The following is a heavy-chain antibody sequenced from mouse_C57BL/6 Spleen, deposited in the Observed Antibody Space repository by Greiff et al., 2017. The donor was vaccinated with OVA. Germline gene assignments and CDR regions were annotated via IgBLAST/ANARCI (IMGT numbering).Heavy chain of an antibody. CDR1: GYTFTSYW. CDR3: ARGRAYYSNYPYAMDY. CDR2: INPSNGGT. D-gene: IGHD2-5*01. V-gene: IGHV1-53*01. J-gene: IGHJ4*01. Sequence: QVQLQQPGTELVKPGASVKLSCKASGYTFTSYWMHWVKQRPGQGLEWIGNINPSNGGTNYNEKFKGKATLTAEKSSSTAYMQLSSLTSEDSAVYFCARGRAYYSNYPYAMDYWGQGTSVTVSS.